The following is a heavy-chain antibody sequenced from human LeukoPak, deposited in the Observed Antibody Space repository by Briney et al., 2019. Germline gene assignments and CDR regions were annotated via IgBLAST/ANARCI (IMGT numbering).Heavy chain of an antibody. CDR1: GFTFSSYV. CDR3: ARGGQSKYDSSGYLNYFDY. V-gene: IGHV3-64*01. J-gene: IGHJ4*02. CDR2: ISSNGGST. D-gene: IGHD3-22*01. Sequence: GGSLRLSCAASGFTFSSYVMYWVRQAPGKGLEYVSSISSNGGSTYYANSVKGRFTISRDNSKNALYLQMGSLRAEDMAVYYCARGGQSKYDSSGYLNYFDYWGQGTLVTVSS.